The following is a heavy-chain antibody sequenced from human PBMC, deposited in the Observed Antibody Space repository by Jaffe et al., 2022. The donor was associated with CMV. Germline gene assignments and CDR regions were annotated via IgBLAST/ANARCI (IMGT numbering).Heavy chain of an antibody. Sequence: EVQLVESGGGLVKPGGSLRLSCAASGFTFSSYSMNWVRQAPGKGLEWVSSISSSSSYIYYADSVKGRFTISRDNAKNSLYLQMNSLRAEDTAVYYCARRTSKWGIAVAGDFWGQGTLVTVSS. V-gene: IGHV3-21*01. CDR2: ISSSSSYI. D-gene: IGHD6-19*01. J-gene: IGHJ4*02. CDR1: GFTFSSYS. CDR3: ARRTSKWGIAVAGDF.